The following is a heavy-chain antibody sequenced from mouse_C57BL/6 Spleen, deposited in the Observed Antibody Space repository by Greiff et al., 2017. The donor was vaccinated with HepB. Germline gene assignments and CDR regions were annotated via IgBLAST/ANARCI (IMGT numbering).Heavy chain of an antibody. CDR1: GYTFTSYG. J-gene: IGHJ2*01. Sequence: QVQLKQSGAELARPGASVKLSCKASGYTFTSYGISWVKQRTGQGLEWIGEIYPRSGNTYYNEKFKGKATLTADKSSSTAYMELRSLTSEDSAVYFCARCPDSSGYEGYFDYWGQGTTLTVSS. V-gene: IGHV1-81*01. CDR3: ARCPDSSGYEGYFDY. CDR2: IYPRSGNT. D-gene: IGHD3-2*02.